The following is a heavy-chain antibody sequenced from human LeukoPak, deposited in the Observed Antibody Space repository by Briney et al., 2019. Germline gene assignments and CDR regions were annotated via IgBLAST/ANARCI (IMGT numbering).Heavy chain of an antibody. CDR3: ARRAGAYSHPYDY. J-gene: IGHJ4*02. V-gene: IGHV3-23*01. CDR1: GFTFSSYG. D-gene: IGHD4/OR15-4a*01. CDR2: ISGSGGTT. Sequence: GGTLRLSCAASGFTFSSYGMSWVRQAPGKGLEWVSAISGSGGTTYYADSVKGRFTISRDNSMNTLYLQMNSLRAEDTAVYYCARRAGAYSHPYDYWGQGTLVTVS.